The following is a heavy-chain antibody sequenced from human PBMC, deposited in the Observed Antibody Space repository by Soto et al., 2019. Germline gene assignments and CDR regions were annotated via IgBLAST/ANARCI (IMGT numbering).Heavy chain of an antibody. Sequence: EVQLVESGGGLVQPGGSLRLSCAASGFTFSSYAMSWVRQAPGKGLEWVSAISGSGGSTYYADSVKGRFTISRDNSKNTLYLQMNSLRAEDTAVYYCAKDIRWELLRRVNWFDPWGQGTLVTVSS. CDR2: ISGSGGST. CDR3: AKDIRWELLRRVNWFDP. CDR1: GFTFSSYA. J-gene: IGHJ5*02. V-gene: IGHV3-23*04. D-gene: IGHD1-26*01.